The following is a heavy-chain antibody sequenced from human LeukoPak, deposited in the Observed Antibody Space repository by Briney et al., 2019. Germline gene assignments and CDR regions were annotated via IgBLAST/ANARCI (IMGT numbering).Heavy chain of an antibody. V-gene: IGHV4-61*03. J-gene: IGHJ4*02. CDR2: IRASGTT. CDR3: AGGDIDWLRSPGTLYYIAH. Sequence: PSQTLSLTCTVSGGSISSGGYYWSWIRQPPGRGLEWVGYIRASGTTNYNSSLKSRVSISLDTSKNLFSLRLTSVTAADTAVYYCAGGDIDWLRSPGTLYYIAHWGPGTLVTVSS. CDR1: GGSISSGGYY. D-gene: IGHD3-9*01.